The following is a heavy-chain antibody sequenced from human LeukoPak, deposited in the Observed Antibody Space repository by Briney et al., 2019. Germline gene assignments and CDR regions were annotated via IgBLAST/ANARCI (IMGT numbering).Heavy chain of an antibody. J-gene: IGHJ3*02. CDR2: IYYSGST. Sequence: PSETLSLTCTVSGGSISSSTDYWGWIRQPPGKGLEWIANIYYSGSTNYNPSLKSRVTISGDTSKNQFSLKLSSVTAADTAVYYCARDHSFGAFDIWDQGTMVTVSS. V-gene: IGHV4-39*07. D-gene: IGHD3-16*01. CDR3: ARDHSFGAFDI. CDR1: GGSISSSTDY.